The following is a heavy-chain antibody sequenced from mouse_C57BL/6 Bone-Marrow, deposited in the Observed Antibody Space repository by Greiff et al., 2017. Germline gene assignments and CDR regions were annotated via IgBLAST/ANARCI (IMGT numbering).Heavy chain of an antibody. D-gene: IGHD1-1*01. J-gene: IGHJ4*01. V-gene: IGHV5-2*01. CDR1: EYEFPSHD. CDR3: ASLTTDCAMDY. CDR2: INSDGGST. Sequence: EVNVVESGGGLVQPGESLQLSCESNEYEFPSHDMSWVRKTPEKRLELVAAINSDGGSTNYPYTMKRRFIISRDNTKKTLYLQMSSLRSEDTALYYCASLTTDCAMDYWGQGTSVTVSS.